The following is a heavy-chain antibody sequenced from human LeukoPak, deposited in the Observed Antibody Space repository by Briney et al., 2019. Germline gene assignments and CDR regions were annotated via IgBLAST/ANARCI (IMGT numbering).Heavy chain of an antibody. Sequence: GGSLRLSCAASGFTFTTYNMNWVRQAPGKGLEWVSHISTTSSNIYYADSVEGRFTISRDNAKNLLYLQMDSLRDEDTAVYYCSRGGGFWSAYPLDYWGQGTLVTVSA. CDR2: ISTTSSNI. CDR1: GFTFTTYN. CDR3: SRGGGFWSAYPLDY. V-gene: IGHV3-48*02. J-gene: IGHJ4*02. D-gene: IGHD3-3*01.